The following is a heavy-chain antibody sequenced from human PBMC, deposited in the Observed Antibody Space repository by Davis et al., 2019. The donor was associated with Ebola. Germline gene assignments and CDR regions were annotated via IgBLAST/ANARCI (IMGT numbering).Heavy chain of an antibody. CDR3: ARVVVPAAHTDRGMDV. D-gene: IGHD2-2*01. CDR2: IYYSGST. CDR1: GGSISSYY. V-gene: IGHV4-59*01. J-gene: IGHJ6*02. Sequence: MPGGSLRLSCAVSGGSISSYYWSWIRQPPGKGLEWIGYIYYSGSTNYNPSLKSRVTISVGTSKNQFSLKLSSVTAADTAVYYCARVVVPAAHTDRGMDVWGQGTTVTVSS.